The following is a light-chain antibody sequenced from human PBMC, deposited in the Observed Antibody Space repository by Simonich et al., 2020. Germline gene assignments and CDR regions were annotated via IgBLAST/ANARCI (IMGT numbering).Light chain of an antibody. J-gene: IGKJ5*01. CDR3: MQALQTIT. V-gene: IGKV2-28*01. Sequence: DIVMTQSPLSLPVTPGERAAISCRSSQSLLHSNEYNYLDWYLQKPGQSHQRLIYLGANRASGVPDRFSGSGSGTDFTLKISRVEAEDVGVYYCMQALQTITFGQGTRLEIK. CDR1: QSLLHSNEYNY. CDR2: LGA.